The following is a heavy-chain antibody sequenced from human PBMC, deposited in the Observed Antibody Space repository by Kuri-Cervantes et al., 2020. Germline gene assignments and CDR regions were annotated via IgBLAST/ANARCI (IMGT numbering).Heavy chain of an antibody. V-gene: IGHV3-30-3*01. J-gene: IGHJ4*02. CDR3: ARGPREGAQQLVRLFDY. Sequence: GGSLRLSCAASGFTFRSSAMHWVRQAPGKGLEWVAVMSYDGSSEFYADSVKGRFTISRDNSKNTLYLQMNSLRSEDTAVYYCARGPREGAQQLVRLFDYWGQGTLVTVSS. CDR2: MSYDGSSE. CDR1: GFTFRSSA. D-gene: IGHD6-13*01.